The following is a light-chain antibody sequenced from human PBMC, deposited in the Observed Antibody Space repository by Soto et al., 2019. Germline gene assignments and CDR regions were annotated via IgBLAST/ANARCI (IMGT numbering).Light chain of an antibody. V-gene: IGKV3-20*01. CDR3: QQYGSSPRT. CDR1: HSVSSNY. Sequence: EIVLKQSPGTLSLSPGERATLSCRASHSVSSNYLAWYQQKPGQAPRLLIFGAFSRATGLPDRFSGSGSGTDFPLSSSRLEPEDFAVYYCQQYGSSPRTFGQGTKVEIK. CDR2: GAF. J-gene: IGKJ1*01.